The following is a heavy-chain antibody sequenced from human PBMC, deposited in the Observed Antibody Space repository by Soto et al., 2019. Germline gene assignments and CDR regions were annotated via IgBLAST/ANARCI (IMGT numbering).Heavy chain of an antibody. V-gene: IGHV4-4*02. CDR1: GDSISSSNW. CDR2: IYHTGIT. CDR3: ARYSASGLSSYFRMDV. D-gene: IGHD1-26*01. J-gene: IGHJ6*02. Sequence: SETLSLTCAVSGDSISSSNWWTWVRQPPGKGLEWIGDIYHTGITNYNPSLKSRVTILVDKSKNQFSLKLTSVTAADTAVYYCARYSASGLSSYFRMDVCCQWPSVS.